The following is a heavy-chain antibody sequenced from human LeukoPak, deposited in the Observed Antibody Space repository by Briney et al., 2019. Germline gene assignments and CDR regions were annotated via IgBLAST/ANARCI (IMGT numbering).Heavy chain of an antibody. CDR3: ARGIVVVAATRDYYGMDV. V-gene: IGHV4-30-4*01. J-gene: IGHJ6*02. CDR2: IYYSGST. D-gene: IGHD2-15*01. Sequence: SETLSLTCTVSGGSISSGDYYWSWIRQPPGKGLEWIGYIYYSGSTHYNPPLKSRVTISVDTSKNQFSLKLSSVTAADTAVYYCARGIVVVAATRDYYGMDVWGQGTTVTVSS. CDR1: GGSISSGDYY.